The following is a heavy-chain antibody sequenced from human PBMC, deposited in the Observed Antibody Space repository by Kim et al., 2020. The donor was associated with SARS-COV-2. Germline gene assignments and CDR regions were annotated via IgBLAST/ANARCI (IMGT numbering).Heavy chain of an antibody. CDR2: TNPGDGST. Sequence: ASVKVSCKTSGYAFTSYYMHWVRQAPGQGLEWMGITNPGDGSTKYAQNFQGRVTMTRDTSTNTVYMELSSLRSEDTAVYYCASGIAVAGTYYYYGSAVWGQGTTVTVSS. J-gene: IGHJ6*02. CDR1: GYAFTSYY. D-gene: IGHD6-19*01. V-gene: IGHV1-46*01. CDR3: ASGIAVAGTYYYYGSAV.